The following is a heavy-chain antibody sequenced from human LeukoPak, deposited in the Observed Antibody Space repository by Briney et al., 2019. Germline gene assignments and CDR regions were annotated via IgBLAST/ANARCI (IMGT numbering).Heavy chain of an antibody. J-gene: IGHJ4*02. D-gene: IGHD2-21*02. CDR3: ARDYFYCGGDCFVDY. V-gene: IGHV3-21*04. CDR1: GFTFSDYT. Sequence: GGSLRLSCAASGFTFSDYTMNWVRQAPGKGLEWVSSISGGSRSIYYVDSVKGRFTISRDNAKNSLYLQVDSLRAEDTAIYYCARDYFYCGGDCFVDYWGQGTLVTVSS. CDR2: ISGGSRSI.